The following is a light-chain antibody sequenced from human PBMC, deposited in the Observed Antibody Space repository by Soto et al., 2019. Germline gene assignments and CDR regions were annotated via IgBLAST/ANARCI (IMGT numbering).Light chain of an antibody. Sequence: DIQMTQSPSSLSASVGDRVTITCRASQSISSYLNWYQQKPGKAPKLLICAASSLQSGVPSRFSGSGSGTDFTLTISSLQPEDFATYYCQQSYSGITFGQGTRLEIK. CDR1: QSISSY. CDR3: QQSYSGIT. CDR2: AAS. J-gene: IGKJ5*01. V-gene: IGKV1-39*01.